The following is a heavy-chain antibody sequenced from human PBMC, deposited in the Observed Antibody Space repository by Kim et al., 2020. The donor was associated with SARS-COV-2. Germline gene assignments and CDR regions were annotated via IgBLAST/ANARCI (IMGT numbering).Heavy chain of an antibody. CDR1: GGSISSYY. CDR3: SRGFDP. V-gene: IGHV4-59*01. J-gene: IGHJ5*02. Sequence: SETLSLTCTVSGGSISSYYWSWIRQPPGKGLEWVGYIYYSGSTNYNPSLKRRSTISVDTSKNQYSLKLSPITAAATAVSDCSRGFDPCGQGTLVTISS. CDR2: IYYSGST.